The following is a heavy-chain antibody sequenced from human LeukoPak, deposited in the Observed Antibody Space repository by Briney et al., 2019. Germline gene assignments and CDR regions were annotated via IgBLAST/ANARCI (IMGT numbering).Heavy chain of an antibody. J-gene: IGHJ4*02. CDR2: ISGSGGAT. CDR1: GFTFSSYP. CDR3: GKYLQTSVGANDY. Sequence: GGSLRLSCAASGFTFSSYPMNWVRQAPGKGLGWVSVISGSGGATFYGDSVQGRFTISRDNSRDTLYLQMNSLTAEDTAVYYCGKYLQTSVGANDYWGQGTLVTVSS. V-gene: IGHV3-23*01. D-gene: IGHD1-26*01.